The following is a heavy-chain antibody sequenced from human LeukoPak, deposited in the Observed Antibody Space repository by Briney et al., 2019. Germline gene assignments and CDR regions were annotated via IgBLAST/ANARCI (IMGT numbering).Heavy chain of an antibody. CDR2: ISGSGGST. V-gene: IGHV3-23*01. CDR3: AKELGKGSSFDY. Sequence: PGGSLRLSCAASGFTFSDYYMSWIRQAPGKGLEWVSAISGSGGSTYYADSVKGRFTISRDNSKNTLYLQMNSLRAEDTAVYYCAKELGKGSSFDYWGQGTLVTVSS. D-gene: IGHD3-10*01. CDR1: GFTFSDYY. J-gene: IGHJ4*02.